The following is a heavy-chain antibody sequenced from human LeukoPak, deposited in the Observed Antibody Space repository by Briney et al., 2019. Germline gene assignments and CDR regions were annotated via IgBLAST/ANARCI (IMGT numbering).Heavy chain of an antibody. CDR3: ARGQPWCSGGSCYPADYFDY. J-gene: IGHJ4*02. Sequence: SETLSLTCAVYGGSFSGYYWSWNRQPPGKGLEWIGEINHSGSTNYNPSLKSRVTISVDTSKNQFSLKLSSVTAADTAVYYCARGQPWCSGGSCYPADYFDYWGQGTLVTVSS. D-gene: IGHD2-15*01. CDR1: GGSFSGYY. CDR2: INHSGST. V-gene: IGHV4-34*01.